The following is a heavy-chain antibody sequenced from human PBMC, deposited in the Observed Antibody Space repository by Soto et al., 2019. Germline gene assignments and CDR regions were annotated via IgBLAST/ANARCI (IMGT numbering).Heavy chain of an antibody. CDR2: IWYDGSNK. CDR1: GFTFSSYG. V-gene: IGHV3-33*01. CDR3: ARDGTAMGRSLYYYYYYGMDV. D-gene: IGHD5-18*01. Sequence: GGSLRLSCAASGFTFSSYGMHWVRQAPGKGLEWVAVIWYDGSNKYYADSVKGRFTISRDNSKNTLYLQMNSLRAEDTAVYYCARDGTAMGRSLYYYYYYGMDVWGQGTTVTVSS. J-gene: IGHJ6*02.